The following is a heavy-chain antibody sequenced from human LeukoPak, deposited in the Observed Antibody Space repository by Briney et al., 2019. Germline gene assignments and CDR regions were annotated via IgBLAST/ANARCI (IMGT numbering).Heavy chain of an antibody. CDR2: IKSKTDGGTT. V-gene: IGHV3-15*01. J-gene: IGHJ4*02. CDR1: GFTFSNAW. D-gene: IGHD5-18*01. CDR3: TTDLRHVDRGYSYGFDY. Sequence: PGGSLRLSCAASGFTFSNAWMSWVRQAPGKGLEWVGRIKSKTDGGTTDYAAPVKGRFTISRDDSKNTLYLQMNSLKTEDTAVYYCTTDLRHVDRGYSYGFDYWGQGTLVTVSS.